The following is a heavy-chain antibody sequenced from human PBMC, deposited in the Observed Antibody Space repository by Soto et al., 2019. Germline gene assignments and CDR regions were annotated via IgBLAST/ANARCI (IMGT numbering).Heavy chain of an antibody. CDR1: GFTFRNYA. CDR2: LSGNGGSS. V-gene: IGHV3-23*01. D-gene: IGHD1-26*01. CDR3: AQVRGIVGATGFFEH. Sequence: EVPLLESGGGLVQPGGSLRLSCAASGFTFRNYAMTWVRQAPGKGLEWVSGLSGNGGSSYYADSVKGRFTISRDNSDTTLYLQMSSLRAEDTAIYYCAQVRGIVGATGFFEHWGQGTLVTVSS. J-gene: IGHJ1*01.